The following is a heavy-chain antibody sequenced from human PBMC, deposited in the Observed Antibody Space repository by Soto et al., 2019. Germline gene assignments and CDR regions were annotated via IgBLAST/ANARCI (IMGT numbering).Heavy chain of an antibody. J-gene: IGHJ4*02. Sequence: QVQLVESGGGVVQPGRSLRLSCAASGFTFSSYAMHWVRQAPGKGLEWVAVISYDGSNKYYADSVKGRFTISRDNSKNTLYLQMNSLRAEDTAVYYCARTRLVVVTKSSFDYWGQGTLVTVSS. V-gene: IGHV3-30-3*01. CDR1: GFTFSSYA. D-gene: IGHD3-22*01. CDR3: ARTRLVVVTKSSFDY. CDR2: ISYDGSNK.